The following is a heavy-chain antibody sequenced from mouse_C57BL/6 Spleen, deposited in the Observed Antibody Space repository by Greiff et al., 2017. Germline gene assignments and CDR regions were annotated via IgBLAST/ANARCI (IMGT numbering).Heavy chain of an antibody. J-gene: IGHJ3*01. Sequence: QVQLQQSGAELVKPGASVKISCKASGYAFSSYWMNWVKQRPGKGLEWIGQIYPGDGDTNYNGKFKGKATLTADKSSSTAYMQLSSLTSEDSAVYFCARWRTGSAWFAYWGQGTLVTVSA. CDR2: IYPGDGDT. D-gene: IGHD4-1*01. CDR1: GYAFSSYW. V-gene: IGHV1-80*01. CDR3: ARWRTGSAWFAY.